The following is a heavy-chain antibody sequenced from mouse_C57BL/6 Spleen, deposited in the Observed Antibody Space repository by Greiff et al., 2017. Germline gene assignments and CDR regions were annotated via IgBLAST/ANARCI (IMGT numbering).Heavy chain of an antibody. V-gene: IGHV14-1*01. Sequence: DVQLQESGAELVRPGASVKLSCTASGFNIKDYYMHWVKQRPEQGLEWIGRIDPEDGDTEYAPKFQGKATMTADPSSNTAYLQLSSLTSEDTAVYYCTTDTPSAMDYWGQGTSVTVSS. CDR1: GFNIKDYY. CDR2: IDPEDGDT. CDR3: TTDTPSAMDY. D-gene: IGHD5-1-1*01. J-gene: IGHJ4*01.